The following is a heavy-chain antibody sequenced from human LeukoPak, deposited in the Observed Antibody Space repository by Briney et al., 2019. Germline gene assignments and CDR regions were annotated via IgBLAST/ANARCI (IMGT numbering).Heavy chain of an antibody. CDR2: ISSTSNYI. CDR3: ARARYDSSGYYYYFDY. J-gene: IGHJ4*02. CDR1: GFTFTNYN. D-gene: IGHD3-22*01. Sequence: GGSLRLSCAASGFTFTNYNMNWVRQAPGKGLEWVSSISSTSNYISYTDSLKGRFTISRDNAKNSLFLQMNSLRAEDTAVYYCARARYDSSGYYYYFDYWGQGTLVAVSS. V-gene: IGHV3-21*01.